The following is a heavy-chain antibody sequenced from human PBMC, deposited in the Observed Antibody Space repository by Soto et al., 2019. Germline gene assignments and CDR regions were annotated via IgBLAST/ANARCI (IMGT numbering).Heavy chain of an antibody. V-gene: IGHV3-11*06. Sequence: GGSLRLSCAASGFTFSDYYMSWIRQAPGKGLEWVSYISSSSSYTNYADSVKGRFTISRDNAKNSLYLQMNSLRAEDTAVYYCARDHYDYYGMDVWGQGTTVTVSS. CDR3: ARDHYDYYGMDV. J-gene: IGHJ6*02. CDR2: ISSSSSYT. CDR1: GFTFSDYY.